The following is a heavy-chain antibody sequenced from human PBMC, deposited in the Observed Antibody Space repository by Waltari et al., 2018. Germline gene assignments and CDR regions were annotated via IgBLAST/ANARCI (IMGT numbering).Heavy chain of an antibody. Sequence: EVQLVESGGGLAQPGGSLRLSCAASGFTLSSYDMFWVRQTAGEGLEWVSVIGTAGDTFYADSVQGRFTVSRENAKNSLYLQMNILRAGDTAVYFCARGVPARWYFELWGRGTLVTVSS. CDR1: GFTLSSYD. D-gene: IGHD2-2*01. CDR2: IGTAGDT. CDR3: ARGVPARWYFEL. V-gene: IGHV3-13*01. J-gene: IGHJ2*01.